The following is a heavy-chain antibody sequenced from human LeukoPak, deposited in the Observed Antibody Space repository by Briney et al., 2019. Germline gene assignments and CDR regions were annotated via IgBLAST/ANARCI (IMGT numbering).Heavy chain of an antibody. CDR1: GFTFSSYA. Sequence: SGGSLRLSCAASGFTFSSYAMSWVRQAPGKGLEWVSAVSSSGGGTYYADSVKGRFTISRDNSQNTLYLQMNSLRAEETAVYYCAKGPGSGYPNYSDYWGQGTLVTVSS. D-gene: IGHD3-22*01. CDR2: VSSSGGGT. J-gene: IGHJ4*02. CDR3: AKGPGSGYPNYSDY. V-gene: IGHV3-23*01.